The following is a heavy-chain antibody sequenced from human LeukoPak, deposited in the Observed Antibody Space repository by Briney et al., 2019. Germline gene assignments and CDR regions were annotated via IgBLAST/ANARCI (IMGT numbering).Heavy chain of an antibody. CDR2: ISSSSSYI. D-gene: IGHD5-18*01. CDR3: ARERGYSYGYSDY. V-gene: IGHV3-21*01. Sequence: PGGSLRLSCAASRFTFSSYNMNWVRQAPGKGLEWVSSISSSSSYIYSADSVKGRFTISRDNAKNSLYLQMNSLRAEDTAVYYCARERGYSYGYSDYWGQGTLVTVSS. J-gene: IGHJ4*02. CDR1: RFTFSSYN.